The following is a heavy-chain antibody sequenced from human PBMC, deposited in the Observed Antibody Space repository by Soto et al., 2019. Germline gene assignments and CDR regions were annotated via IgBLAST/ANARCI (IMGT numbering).Heavy chain of an antibody. Sequence: SGGSLRLSCAASGFTFSSYEMNWVRQAPGKGLEWVSYISSSGSTIYYADSVKGRFTISRDNAKNSLYPQMNSLRAEDTAVYYCARNAARPLYYYYYGMDVWGQGTTVTVSS. V-gene: IGHV3-48*03. J-gene: IGHJ6*02. CDR2: ISSSGSTI. CDR3: ARNAARPLYYYYYGMDV. D-gene: IGHD6-6*01. CDR1: GFTFSSYE.